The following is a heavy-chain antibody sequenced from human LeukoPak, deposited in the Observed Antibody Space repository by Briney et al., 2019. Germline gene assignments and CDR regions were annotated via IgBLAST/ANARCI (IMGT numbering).Heavy chain of an antibody. CDR1: GGSISSGDYY. CDR3: AVTVTRDWCFDL. D-gene: IGHD4-17*01. J-gene: IGHJ2*01. Sequence: SQTLSLTCAVSGGSISSGDYYWSWIRQPPGKGLEWIGYIYYSGSTYYNPSLKSRVTISVDTSKNQFSLKLSSVTAADTAVYYCAVTVTRDWCFDLWGRGTLVTVSS. V-gene: IGHV4-30-4*01. CDR2: IYYSGST.